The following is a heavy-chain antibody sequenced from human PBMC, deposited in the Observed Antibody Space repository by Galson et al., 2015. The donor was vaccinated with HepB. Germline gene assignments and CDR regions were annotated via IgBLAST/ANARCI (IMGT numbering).Heavy chain of an antibody. J-gene: IGHJ3*02. CDR1: GGSISSYY. CDR2: IYYSGST. D-gene: IGHD1-26*01. CDR3: ARHGGSYYEDAFDI. V-gene: IGHV4-59*08. Sequence: LSLTCTVSGGSISSYYWSWIRQPPGKGLEWIGYIYYSGSTNYNPSLKSRVTISVDTSKNQFSLKLSSVTAADTAVYYCARHGGSYYEDAFDIWGQGTMVTVSS.